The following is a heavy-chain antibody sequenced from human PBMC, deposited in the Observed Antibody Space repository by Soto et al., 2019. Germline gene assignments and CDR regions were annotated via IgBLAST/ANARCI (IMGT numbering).Heavy chain of an antibody. J-gene: IGHJ6*02. D-gene: IGHD3-22*01. CDR2: ISWNGVTI. CDR3: AASRAYDRSDSSGFHYGVDV. CDR1: GFTFDDYA. Sequence: EVQLVESGGGLVQPGRSLRLSCAASGFTFDDYAMHWVRQVPGKGLQWVSVISWNGVTIGYAASVKGPFTISRDNAKKSLYLQMTGLRPNDTALYFCAASRAYDRSDSSGFHYGVDVWGLGTTVTVS. V-gene: IGHV3-9*01.